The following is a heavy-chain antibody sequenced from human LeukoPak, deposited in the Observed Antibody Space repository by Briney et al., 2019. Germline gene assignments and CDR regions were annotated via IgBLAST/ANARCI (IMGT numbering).Heavy chain of an antibody. Sequence: GGSLRLSCTASGFTFSNYGMHWVRQAPGKGLEGVALVSFDESNKYYADSVKGRFTICRDNFKNTLYLQMDSLRTEDTAVYYCAKIHTPVVAATAAFDYWGQGTPVTVSS. CDR2: VSFDESNK. CDR3: AKIHTPVVAATAAFDY. D-gene: IGHD2-15*01. V-gene: IGHV3-30*18. CDR1: GFTFSNYG. J-gene: IGHJ4*02.